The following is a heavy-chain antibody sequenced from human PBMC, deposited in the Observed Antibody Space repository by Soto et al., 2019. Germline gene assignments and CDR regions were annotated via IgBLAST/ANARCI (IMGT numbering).Heavy chain of an antibody. D-gene: IGHD6-19*01. CDR1: GFTFDDYM. CDR2: ISWDGGSK. V-gene: IGHV3-43*01. J-gene: IGHJ6*02. CDR3: VKDRIAVAGTSFMTTYYGMDV. Sequence: PGGSLRLSCAASGFTFDDYMMHWVRQPPGKGLEWVSLISWDGGSKYYADSVKGRVTISRDNSKNSLYLQMNSLRTEDTALYYCVKDRIAVAGTSFMTTYYGMDVWGQGTTVTVSS.